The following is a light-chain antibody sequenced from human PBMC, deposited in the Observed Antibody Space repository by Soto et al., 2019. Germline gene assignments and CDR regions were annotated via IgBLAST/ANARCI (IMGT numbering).Light chain of an antibody. J-gene: IGKJ2*01. CDR2: DAS. CDR3: QQYSIYWNT. CDR1: QSISTW. Sequence: DIQMTQSPSTLSASVGDGVTITCRASQSISTWLAWYQQKPGKAPKLLIYDASTLESGVPSRFSGSGSGTEFTLTISSLQPDDFATYYCQQYSIYWNTCGQGPKLEIK. V-gene: IGKV1-5*01.